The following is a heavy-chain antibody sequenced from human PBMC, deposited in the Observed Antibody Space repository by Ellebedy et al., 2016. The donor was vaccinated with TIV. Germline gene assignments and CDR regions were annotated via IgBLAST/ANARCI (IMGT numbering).Heavy chain of an antibody. J-gene: IGHJ4*02. V-gene: IGHV1-69*13. CDR2: IIPMFGTA. Sequence: SVKVSCKSSGGTFSSYGISWVRQAPGQGLEWMGGIIPMFGTANYAQKFQGRVSITADDSSSTAYMELSSLRYEDTAVYYCARDYRPRDGYKHFGYWGQGTLVTVSS. CDR3: ARDYRPRDGYKHFGY. D-gene: IGHD5-24*01. CDR1: GGTFSSYG.